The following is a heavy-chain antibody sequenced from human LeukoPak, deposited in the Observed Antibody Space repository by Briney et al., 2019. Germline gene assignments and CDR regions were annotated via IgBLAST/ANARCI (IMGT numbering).Heavy chain of an antibody. CDR2: ISAYNGNT. D-gene: IGHD3-10*01. J-gene: IGHJ4*02. Sequence: ASVKVSCKASGYTFTSYGISWVRQAPGQGLEWMGWISAYNGNTNYAQKLQGRVTMTTDTSTSTAYMELRSLRSDDTAVYYCARGTGYYYGSGKRNYFDYWGQGTLVTVSS. V-gene: IGHV1-18*01. CDR3: ARGTGYYYGSGKRNYFDY. CDR1: GYTFTSYG.